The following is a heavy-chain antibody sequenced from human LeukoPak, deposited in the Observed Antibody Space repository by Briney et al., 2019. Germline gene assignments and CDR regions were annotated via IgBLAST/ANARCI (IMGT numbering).Heavy chain of an antibody. CDR2: IYYSGST. CDR1: GGSISSGGYS. Sequence: SETLSLTCAVSGGSISSGGYSWSWIRQPPGKGLEWIGYIYYSGSTYYNPSLKSRVTISVDTSKNQFSLKLSSVTAADTAVYYCARVDSSGYHSGYFDYWGQGTLVTVSS. V-gene: IGHV4-30-4*07. D-gene: IGHD3-22*01. J-gene: IGHJ4*02. CDR3: ARVDSSGYHSGYFDY.